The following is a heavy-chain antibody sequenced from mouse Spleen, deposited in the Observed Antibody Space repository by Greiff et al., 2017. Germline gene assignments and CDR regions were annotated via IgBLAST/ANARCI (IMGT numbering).Heavy chain of an antibody. CDR3: ARGGYGSRGDY. J-gene: IGHJ2*01. CDR2: INPSTGGT. CDR1: GYSFTGYY. Sequence: VQLQQSGPELVKPGASVKISCKASGYSFTGYYMNWVKQSPEKSLEWIGEINPSTGGTTYNQKFKAKATLTVDKSSSTAYMQLKSLTSEDSAVYYCARGGYGSRGDYWGQGTTLTVSS. V-gene: IGHV1-42*01. D-gene: IGHD1-1*01.